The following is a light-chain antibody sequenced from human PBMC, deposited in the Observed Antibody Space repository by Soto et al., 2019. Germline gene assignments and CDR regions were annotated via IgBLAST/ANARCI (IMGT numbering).Light chain of an antibody. CDR2: EVS. Sequence: QSVLTQPASVSGSPGQSITISCTGTSTDVGSYIYVSWYQQHPGKAPKLMLYEVSNRPSGVSNRFSGSKSGNTASLTISGLQAEDEADYYCNSYTSISTQVFGTGTKVTVL. J-gene: IGLJ1*01. CDR1: STDVGSYIY. CDR3: NSYTSISTQV. V-gene: IGLV2-14*01.